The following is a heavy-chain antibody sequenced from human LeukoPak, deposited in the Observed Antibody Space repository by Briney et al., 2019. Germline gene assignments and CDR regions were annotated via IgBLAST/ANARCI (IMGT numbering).Heavy chain of an antibody. CDR3: AAYTSPAGYNHDSYYYYGMDV. V-gene: IGHV1-2*06. D-gene: IGHD1-1*01. CDR1: GYTFTGYY. CDR2: INPNSGGT. Sequence: ASVKVPCKASGYTFTGYYMHWVRQAPGQGLEWMGRINPNSGGTNYAQKFQGRVTMTRDTSISTAYMELSRLRSDDTAVYYCAAYTSPAGYNHDSYYYYGMDVWGQGTTVTVSS. J-gene: IGHJ6*02.